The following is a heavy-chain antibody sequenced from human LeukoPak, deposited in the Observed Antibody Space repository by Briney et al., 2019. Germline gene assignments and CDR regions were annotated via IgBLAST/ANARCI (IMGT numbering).Heavy chain of an antibody. CDR3: AHNLAWEVYFNY. CDR2: IYWDDDK. V-gene: IGHV2-5*02. J-gene: IGHJ4*02. D-gene: IGHD1-26*01. CDR1: GFSLSTSGVG. Sequence: SGPTLGRPTQTLTLTCTFSGFSLSTSGVGVAWIRQPPGKALEWLAVIYWDDDKRYSPSLKTRLTITKDTSKNLVVLTMTNMDPVDTATYYCAHNLAWEVYFNYWGQGTLVTVSS.